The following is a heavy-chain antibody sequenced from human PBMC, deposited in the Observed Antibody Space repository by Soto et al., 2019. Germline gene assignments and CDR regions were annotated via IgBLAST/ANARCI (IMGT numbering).Heavy chain of an antibody. D-gene: IGHD2-8*02. CDR1: GFAFTRLT. CDR2: IWYHGGDK. CDR3: ATGLLGLCTGVISSLHS. V-gene: IGHV3-33*01. Sequence: TLRRSCAASGFAFTRLTIHRFRLAPGRRMEWLAVIWYHGGDKYYADSVKGRVTISRDNSQSTLYLQMNSLRGEDTDVYYCATGLLGLCTGVISSLHSWCQG. J-gene: IGHJ1*01.